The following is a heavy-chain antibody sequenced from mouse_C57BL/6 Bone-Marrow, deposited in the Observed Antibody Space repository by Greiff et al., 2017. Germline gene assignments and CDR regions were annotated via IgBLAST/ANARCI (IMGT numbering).Heavy chain of an antibody. V-gene: IGHV1-69*01. CDR2: IDPSDSYT. Sequence: VQLQQPGAELVMPGASVKLSCKASGYTFTSYWMHWVKPRPGPGLAWIGEIDPSDSYTNYNQKFTGKSTLTVDKSSSTAYMQLSSLTSEDSAVSYCARDYYSNNYYAMDYWSQGTSVTVSS. CDR3: ARDYYSNNYYAMDY. CDR1: GYTFTSYW. D-gene: IGHD2-5*01. J-gene: IGHJ4*01.